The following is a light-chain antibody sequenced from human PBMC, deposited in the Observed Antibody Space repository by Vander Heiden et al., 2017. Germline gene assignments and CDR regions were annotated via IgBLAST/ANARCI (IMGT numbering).Light chain of an antibody. Sequence: IQLTQSPSSLSASVGDRVTITCRASQGISSYLAWYQQKPGKAPKLLIYAASTLQSGVPSRFSGSGSGTDFTLTISSLQPEDFATYYCQQLNSYPHTFGQGTKLDIK. V-gene: IGKV1-9*01. J-gene: IGKJ2*01. CDR1: QGISSY. CDR3: QQLNSYPHT. CDR2: AAS.